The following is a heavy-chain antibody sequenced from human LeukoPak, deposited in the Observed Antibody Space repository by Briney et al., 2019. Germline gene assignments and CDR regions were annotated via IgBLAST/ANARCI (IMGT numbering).Heavy chain of an antibody. CDR3: ARVVGSTMRASFDF. CDR2: IKGDGTNA. V-gene: IGHV3-74*03. J-gene: IGHJ4*02. Sequence: GVSLRLSCAASGFTFSTYWMHWVRQAPGKGLVWVSRIKGDGTNATYADSVRGRFTISRDNAKNTLYLQMNSLRAEDTAVYYCARVVGSTMRASFDFWGQGMLVTVSS. D-gene: IGHD1-26*01. CDR1: GFTFSTYW.